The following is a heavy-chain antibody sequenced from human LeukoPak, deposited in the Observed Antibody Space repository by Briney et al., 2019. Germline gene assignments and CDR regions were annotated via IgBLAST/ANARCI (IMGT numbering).Heavy chain of an antibody. J-gene: IGHJ4*02. CDR3: ARGVHSLDY. CDR2: NYYSGST. CDR1: AGSISSYY. V-gene: IGHV4-59*01. Sequence: SETLSLTCTVSAGSISSYYWSWIRQPPGKGLEWIGYNYYSGSTNYNPSLKSRVSISVDTSKNQFALKLSSVTAADTAVYYCARGVHSLDYWGRGTLVTVSS. D-gene: IGHD2-15*01.